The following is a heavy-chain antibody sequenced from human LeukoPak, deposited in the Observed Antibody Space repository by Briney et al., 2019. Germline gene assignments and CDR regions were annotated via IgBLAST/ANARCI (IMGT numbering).Heavy chain of an antibody. CDR2: INPNSGGT. CDR1: GYTFTGSY. CDR3: ARSITRSGSYSLGY. V-gene: IGHV1-2*02. J-gene: IGHJ4*02. Sequence: ASVKVSCKASGYTFTGSYMHWLRQAPGQGLEGMGWINPNSGGTNYAQKFQGRVTMTRDTSISTAYMELSRLRSDDTAVYYCARSITRSGSYSLGYWGQGTLVTVSS. D-gene: IGHD1-26*01.